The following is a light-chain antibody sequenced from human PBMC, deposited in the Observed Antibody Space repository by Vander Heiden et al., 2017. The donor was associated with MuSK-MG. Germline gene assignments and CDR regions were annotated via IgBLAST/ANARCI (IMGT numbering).Light chain of an antibody. Sequence: SSELTQDPAVSVALGQTVRITCQGDSLRSYYVSWYQQRPGQAPVPVIYGKNNRPSGIPDRFSGSSSGTTASVTITGAQAEDEADYYCNSRDSSGKRVFGGGTKLTVL. CDR2: GKN. CDR1: SLRSYY. CDR3: NSRDSSGKRV. V-gene: IGLV3-19*01. J-gene: IGLJ3*02.